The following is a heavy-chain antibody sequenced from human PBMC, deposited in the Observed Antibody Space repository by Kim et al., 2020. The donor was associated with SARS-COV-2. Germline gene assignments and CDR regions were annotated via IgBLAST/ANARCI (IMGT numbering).Heavy chain of an antibody. J-gene: IGHJ4*02. Sequence: ASVKVSCQTSGYTFTNYGISWVRQAPGQGLEWMGWISAYNGNTKYAQQLQGRVTMTTDTSTSTAYMELRSLRSDDTAVYYCVRARTSSGLYDSWGPGTLVTVSS. D-gene: IGHD3-22*01. CDR1: GYTFTNYG. CDR3: VRARTSSGLYDS. CDR2: ISAYNGNT. V-gene: IGHV1-18*01.